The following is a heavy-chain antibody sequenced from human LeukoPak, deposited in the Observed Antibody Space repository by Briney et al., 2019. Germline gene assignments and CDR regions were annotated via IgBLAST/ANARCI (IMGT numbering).Heavy chain of an antibody. CDR1: GFTLSSYG. D-gene: IGHD2-2*01. CDR2: ISYDGSNK. V-gene: IGHV3-30*18. J-gene: IGHJ5*02. CDR3: AKENSTGCFDCLFDP. Sequence: GGSLRLSCAASGFTLSSYGMHWVRQAPGKGLEWVAVISYDGSNKYYTDSVKGRFTISRGNSKNTLYLQMNSLRAEDTAVYYCAKENSTGCFDCLFDPWGQGTLVTVSS.